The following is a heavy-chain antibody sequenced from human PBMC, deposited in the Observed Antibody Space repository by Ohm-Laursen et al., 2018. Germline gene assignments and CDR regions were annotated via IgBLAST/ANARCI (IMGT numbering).Heavy chain of an antibody. J-gene: IGHJ4*02. CDR3: ARNSSTWGRSVDY. V-gene: IGHV1-18*04. CDR2: ISAYNGNT. CDR1: GYTFTGYY. D-gene: IGHD2-2*01. Sequence: SVKVSCKASGYTFTGYYMHWVRQAPGQGLEWMGWISAYNGNTKYAQKLQGRLTMTTDTSTSTAYMDLRSLGSDDTAVYYCARNSSTWGRSVDYWGQGALVTVSS.